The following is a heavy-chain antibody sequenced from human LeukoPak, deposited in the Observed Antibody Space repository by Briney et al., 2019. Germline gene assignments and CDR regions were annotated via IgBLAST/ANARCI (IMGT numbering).Heavy chain of an antibody. D-gene: IGHD4-17*01. V-gene: IGHV4-59*01. CDR1: GGSMNNYY. CDR2: IYSSGST. CDR3: ARDGARLTETSGMDV. J-gene: IGHJ6*02. Sequence: SETLSLTCTVSGGSMNNYYWSWIRQPPGKGLEWIGFIYSSGSTNQNPSLRSRATISLDTSKNQFSLRLRSVTAADTAVYYCARDGARLTETSGMDVWGHGTTVTVSS.